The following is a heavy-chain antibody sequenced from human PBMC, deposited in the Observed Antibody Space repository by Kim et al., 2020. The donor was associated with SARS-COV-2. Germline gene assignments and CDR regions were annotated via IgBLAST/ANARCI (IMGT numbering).Heavy chain of an antibody. CDR1: GGSISSSSYY. V-gene: IGHV4-39*07. D-gene: IGHD4-17*01. CDR3: ARDPATDYGDYVFYYGMDV. J-gene: IGHJ6*02. CDR2: IYYSGST. Sequence: SETLSLTCTVSGGSISSSSYYWGWIRQPPGKGLEWIGSIYYSGSTYYNPSLKSRVTISVDTSKNQFSLKLSSVTAADTAVYYCARDPATDYGDYVFYYGMDVWGQGTTVTVSS.